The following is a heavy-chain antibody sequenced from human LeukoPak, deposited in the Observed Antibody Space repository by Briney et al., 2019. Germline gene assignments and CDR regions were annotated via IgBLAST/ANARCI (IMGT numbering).Heavy chain of an antibody. V-gene: IGHV3-23*01. CDR1: GFTFSSYA. J-gene: IGHJ4*02. D-gene: IGHD1-1*01. Sequence: GGSLRLSCAASGFTFSSYAMSWVRQAPGKGLEWVSAISGSGGSTYYADSVKGRFTISRDNSKNTLYLQMNSLRAEDAAVYYCANRRTRSRKYYFDYWGQGTLVTVSS. CDR2: ISGSGGST. CDR3: ANRRTRSRKYYFDY.